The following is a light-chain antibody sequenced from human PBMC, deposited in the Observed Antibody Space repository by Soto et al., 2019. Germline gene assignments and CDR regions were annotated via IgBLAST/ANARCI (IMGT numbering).Light chain of an antibody. Sequence: DIQMTQSPSTLSASIGDTVTITCRASDSVSGWLAWYQQKPGKAPKLLIYDDSALPRGLPPRFSGSGSGTPYALPNSGLQPDDFATYSCQQYESFSGTFGPGTKV. CDR3: QQYESFSGT. V-gene: IGKV1-5*01. J-gene: IGKJ1*01. CDR1: DSVSGW. CDR2: DDS.